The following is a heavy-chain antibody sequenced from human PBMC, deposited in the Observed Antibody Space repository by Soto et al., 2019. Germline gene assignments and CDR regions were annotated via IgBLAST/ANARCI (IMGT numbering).Heavy chain of an antibody. Sequence: QVQLVQTGGGAVLPGRSLSLSCAASGFRFSDYGMHWVRQAPGKGLEWAAVISYDGNNKYYADSVKGRFTISRDNSKNTTYLQMEGLRLEDTAVYYCARGGRSGSSGYYNPSFDSWGQGTLVFVSS. CDR1: GFRFSDYG. J-gene: IGHJ4*02. V-gene: IGHV3-30*03. CDR3: ARGGRSGSSGYYNPSFDS. D-gene: IGHD3-22*01. CDR2: ISYDGNNK.